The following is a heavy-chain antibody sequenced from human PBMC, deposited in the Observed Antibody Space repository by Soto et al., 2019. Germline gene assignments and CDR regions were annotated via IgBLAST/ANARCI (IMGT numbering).Heavy chain of an antibody. V-gene: IGHV4-59*12. J-gene: IGHJ4*02. Sequence: SETLSLTCTVSGGSISSYYWILIRQPPGKGLEWIGYIYYSGSTNYNPSLKSRVTISVDKSKNQFSLKLSSVTAADTAVYYCARERYYDSSGYPSWYFDYWGQGTLVTVSS. CDR2: IYYSGST. CDR3: ARERYYDSSGYPSWYFDY. CDR1: GGSISSYY. D-gene: IGHD3-22*01.